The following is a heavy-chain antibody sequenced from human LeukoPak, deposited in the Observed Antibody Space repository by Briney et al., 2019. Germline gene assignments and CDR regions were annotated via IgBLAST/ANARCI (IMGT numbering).Heavy chain of an antibody. CDR3: ARTKVLPDYYDNSGGFDY. CDR1: GGSISTSNYY. J-gene: IGHJ4*02. D-gene: IGHD3-22*01. V-gene: IGHV4-39*07. Sequence: SETLSLTCTVSGGSISTSNYYWGWIRQPPGKGLEWIGNIFYSGSTYYSPSLRSRVTISLDTSRNQFSLKLSSVTAADTAVYYCARTKVLPDYYDNSGGFDYWGQGTLVTVSS. CDR2: IFYSGST.